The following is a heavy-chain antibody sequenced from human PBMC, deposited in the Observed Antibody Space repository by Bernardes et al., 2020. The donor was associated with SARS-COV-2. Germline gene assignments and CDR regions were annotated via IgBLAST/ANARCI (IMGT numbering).Heavy chain of an antibody. J-gene: IGHJ3*01. Sequence: GWSLRLSCAASGFTFSSYDMHWVRRTTGRGLEWVSGIGTGGDTYYSGSVKGRFTISRESDKSSLYLQMKDLRAGDTAVYYCSRSLTYGRGSYTFDLWGQGTMVTVST. CDR1: GFTFSSYD. CDR3: SRSLTYGRGSYTFDL. CDR2: IGTGGDT. V-gene: IGHV3-13*01. D-gene: IGHD3-10*01.